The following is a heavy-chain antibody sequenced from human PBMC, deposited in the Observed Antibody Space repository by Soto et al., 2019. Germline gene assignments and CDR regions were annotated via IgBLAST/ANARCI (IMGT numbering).Heavy chain of an antibody. CDR3: ARDAVGAPYYYYYGMDV. CDR2: ISSSGSTI. J-gene: IGHJ6*02. Sequence: GGSLRLSCAASGFTFSDYYMSWIRQAPGKGLEWVSYISSSGSTIYYADSVKGRFTISRDNAKNSLYLQMNSLRDEDTAVYYCARDAVGAPYYYYYGMDVWGQGTTVTVSS. CDR1: GFTFSDYY. V-gene: IGHV3-11*04. D-gene: IGHD3-3*01.